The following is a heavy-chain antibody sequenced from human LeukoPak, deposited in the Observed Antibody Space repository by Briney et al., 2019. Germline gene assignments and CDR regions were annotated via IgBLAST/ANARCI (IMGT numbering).Heavy chain of an antibody. Sequence: SVKVSCKTSGGIITNYAISWVRQAPGQGLEWVGVIIPIFGTSNYAQKFQGRVTITADKSTNTAYMELSSLRSEDTAVYYCARVAAAIPRWYFDLWGRGTLSLSPQ. CDR1: GGIITNYA. CDR2: IIPIFGTS. J-gene: IGHJ2*01. D-gene: IGHD2-2*01. V-gene: IGHV1-69*06. CDR3: ARVAAAIPRWYFDL.